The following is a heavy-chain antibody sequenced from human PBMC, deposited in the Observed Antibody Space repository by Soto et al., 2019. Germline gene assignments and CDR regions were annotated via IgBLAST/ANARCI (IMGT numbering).Heavy chain of an antibody. CDR1: GGSFSGYY. Sequence: QVQLQQWGAGLLKPSETLSLTCAVYGGSFSGYYWSCIRQPPGKGVEWFGVINHSGSTNYNPSLKSRDTIVVDTFKNQFSVEVSSVTAAGASVYSCASGYGRNFDYWGQGTLVTVSS. CDR2: INHSGST. D-gene: IGHD3-10*01. J-gene: IGHJ4*02. V-gene: IGHV4-34*01. CDR3: ASGYGRNFDY.